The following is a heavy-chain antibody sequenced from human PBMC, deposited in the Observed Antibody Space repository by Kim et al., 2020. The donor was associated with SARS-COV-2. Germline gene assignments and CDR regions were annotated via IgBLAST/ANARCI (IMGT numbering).Heavy chain of an antibody. J-gene: IGHJ6*02. CDR1: GFTFSSYA. Sequence: GGSLRLSCAASGFTFSSYAMHWARQAPGKGLEWVAVISYDGSNKYYADSVKGRFTISRDNSKNTLYLQMNSLRAEDTAVYYCARDTTIFGVVKYGMDVWGQGTTVTVSS. V-gene: IGHV3-30-3*01. D-gene: IGHD3-3*01. CDR3: ARDTTIFGVVKYGMDV. CDR2: ISYDGSNK.